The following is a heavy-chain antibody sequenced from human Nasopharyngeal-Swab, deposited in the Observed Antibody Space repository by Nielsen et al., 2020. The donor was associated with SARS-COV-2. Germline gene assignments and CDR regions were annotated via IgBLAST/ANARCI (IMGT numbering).Heavy chain of an antibody. D-gene: IGHD3-3*01. V-gene: IGHV1-8*01. J-gene: IGHJ6*02. Sequence: ASAKVSCKASGYTFTSYDINWVRQATGQGLEWMGWMNPNSGNTGYAQKFQGRVTITRNTSISTAYMELSSLRSEDTAVYYCSRAGTYYGFWSGSPGGMDVWGQGTTVTVSS. CDR3: SRAGTYYGFWSGSPGGMDV. CDR1: GYTFTSYD. CDR2: MNPNSGNT.